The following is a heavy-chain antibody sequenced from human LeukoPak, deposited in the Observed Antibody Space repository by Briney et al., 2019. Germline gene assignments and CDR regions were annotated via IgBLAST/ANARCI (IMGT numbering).Heavy chain of an antibody. Sequence: PGGSLRLSCAASGFTFTNYWMSWVRQAPGKGLELVANIKQDRSEKYYVDSVKGRFTISRDNAKNSLYLQMNSLSAEDTAVYYCARLREIPVFGVVTKSTSYFDYWGQGTLVTVSS. J-gene: IGHJ4*02. CDR2: IKQDRSEK. CDR1: GFTFTNYW. D-gene: IGHD3-3*01. CDR3: ARLREIPVFGVVTKSTSYFDY. V-gene: IGHV3-7*01.